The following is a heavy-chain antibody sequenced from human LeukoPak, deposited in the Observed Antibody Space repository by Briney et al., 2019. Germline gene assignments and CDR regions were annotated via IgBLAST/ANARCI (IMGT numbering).Heavy chain of an antibody. J-gene: IGHJ4*02. CDR2: IIPIFGTA. Sequence: SVKVSCKASGGTFSSYAISWVRQAPGQGLEWMGGIIPIFGTANYAQKSQGRVTITTDESTSTAYMELSSLRSEDTAVYYCARDRVGGSGSPEFDYWGQGTLVTVSS. CDR3: ARDRVGGSGSPEFDY. D-gene: IGHD3-10*01. V-gene: IGHV1-69*05. CDR1: GGTFSSYA.